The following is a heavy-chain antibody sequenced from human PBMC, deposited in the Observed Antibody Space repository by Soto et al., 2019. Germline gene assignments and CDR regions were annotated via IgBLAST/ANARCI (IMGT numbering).Heavy chain of an antibody. V-gene: IGHV1-69*13. CDR2: IIPIFGTT. CDR1: GGTFSNYA. CDR3: AKDGGADGYFGNWLDP. D-gene: IGHD5-12*01. J-gene: IGHJ5*02. Sequence: ASVKVSFKASGGTFSNYAITWVRQAPGQGLEWVGRIIPIFGTTNVAQKFQGRVTITADESTTTANMELSGLRSDDTAVYYCAKDGGADGYFGNWLDPWGQGTLVTVSS.